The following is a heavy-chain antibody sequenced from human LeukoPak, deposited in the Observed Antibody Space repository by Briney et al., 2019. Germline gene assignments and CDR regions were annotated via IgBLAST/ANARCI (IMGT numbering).Heavy chain of an antibody. V-gene: IGHV4-34*01. D-gene: IGHD5-18*01. CDR2: INHSGST. CDR3: ARGSWIQPFDY. J-gene: IGHJ4*02. CDR1: GGSFSGYY. Sequence: PSETLSLTCAVYGGSFSGYYWSWIRQPPGKGLEWIGEINHSGSTNYNPSLKSRVTISVDTSKNQFSLKLSSVTAADTAAYYCARGSWIQPFDYWGQGTLVTVSS.